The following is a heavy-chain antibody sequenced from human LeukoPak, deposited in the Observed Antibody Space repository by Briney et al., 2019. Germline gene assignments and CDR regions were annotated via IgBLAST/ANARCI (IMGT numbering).Heavy chain of an antibody. CDR2: ISYDGINE. D-gene: IGHD3-9*01. CDR3: ARDPYYDILTGYSLYGMDV. CDR1: GFTFSNYA. J-gene: IGHJ6*04. V-gene: IGHV3-30*04. Sequence: GGSLRLSCAASGFTFSNYAMHWVRQAPGKGLEWVAVISYDGINEYYADSVKGRFTISRDNSKNTLYLQMNSLRAEDTAVYYCARDPYYDILTGYSLYGMDVWGKGTTVTVSS.